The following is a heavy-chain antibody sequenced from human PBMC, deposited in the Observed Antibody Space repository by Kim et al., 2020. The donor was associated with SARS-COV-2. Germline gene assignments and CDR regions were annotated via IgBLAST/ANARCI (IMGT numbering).Heavy chain of an antibody. J-gene: IGHJ3*02. CDR3: AKGGVRWEQQLVRGDAFDI. CDR1: GFTFSSYG. Sequence: GGSLRLSCAASGFTFSSYGMHWVRQAPGKGLEWVAVISYDGSNKYYADSVKGRFTISRDNSKNTLYLQMNSLRAEDTAVYYCAKGGVRWEQQLVRGDAFDIWGQGTMVTVSS. D-gene: IGHD6-13*01. V-gene: IGHV3-30*18. CDR2: ISYDGSNK.